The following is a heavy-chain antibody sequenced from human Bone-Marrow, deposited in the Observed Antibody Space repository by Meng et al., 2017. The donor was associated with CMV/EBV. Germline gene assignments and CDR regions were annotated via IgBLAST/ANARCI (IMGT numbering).Heavy chain of an antibody. J-gene: IGHJ6*01. V-gene: IGHV3-30*02. CDR3: ARGKGSYVADDYGMAV. Sequence: GESLKISCAASGFIFSSYGIHWVRQAPGKGLEWVAFIRYDGSNTYYTDSVKGRFTISRDDSKNTLYLQMNSLRAEDTAVYYCARGKGSYVADDYGMAVWGPG. D-gene: IGHD3-10*02. CDR1: GFIFSSYG. CDR2: IRYDGSNT.